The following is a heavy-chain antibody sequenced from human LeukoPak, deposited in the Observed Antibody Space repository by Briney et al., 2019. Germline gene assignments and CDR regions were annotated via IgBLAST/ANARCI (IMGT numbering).Heavy chain of an antibody. CDR1: GGSISSYY. J-gene: IGHJ4*02. D-gene: IGHD6-13*01. V-gene: IGHV4-59*08. Sequence: SETLSLTCTVSGGSISSYYWSWIRQPPGKGLEWIGYIYYSGSTNYNPSLKSRATISVDTSKNQFSLKLSSVTAADTAVYYCASLPVGAAAGSRPFDYWGQGTLVTVSS. CDR2: IYYSGST. CDR3: ASLPVGAAAGSRPFDY.